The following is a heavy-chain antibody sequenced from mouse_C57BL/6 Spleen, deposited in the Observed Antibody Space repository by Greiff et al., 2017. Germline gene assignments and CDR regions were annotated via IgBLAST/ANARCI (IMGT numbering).Heavy chain of an antibody. V-gene: IGHV1-69*01. CDR2: IDPSDSYT. CDR3: ATAGYGSSYGHYAMGY. D-gene: IGHD1-1*01. CDR1: GYTFTSYW. J-gene: IGHJ4*01. Sequence: QVQLQQPGAELVMPGASVKLSCKASGYTFTSYWMHWVKQRPGQGLEWIGEIDPSDSYTNYNQKFKGKSTLTVDKSSSTAYMQLSSLTSEDSAVYYGATAGYGSSYGHYAMGYWGQGTTVTVSS.